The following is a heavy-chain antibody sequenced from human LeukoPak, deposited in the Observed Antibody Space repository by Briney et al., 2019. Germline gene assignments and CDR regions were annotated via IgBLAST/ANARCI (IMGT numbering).Heavy chain of an antibody. CDR1: GYTFTSYG. Sequence: ASVKVSCKASGYTFTSYGISWVRQAPGQGLEWMGWISAYNGNTNYAQKLQGRVTMTTDTSTSTAYMELRSLRSDDTAVYYCARAGPIVVVPAALTYDYWGQGTWSPSPQ. CDR2: ISAYNGNT. V-gene: IGHV1-18*01. J-gene: IGHJ4*02. D-gene: IGHD2-2*01. CDR3: ARAGPIVVVPAALTYDY.